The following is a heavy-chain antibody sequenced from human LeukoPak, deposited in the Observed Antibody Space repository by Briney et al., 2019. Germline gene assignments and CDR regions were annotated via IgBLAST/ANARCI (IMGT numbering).Heavy chain of an antibody. CDR2: ISSSGSTI. CDR1: GFTFSSYE. Sequence: GGSLRLSCAASGFTFSSYEMNWVRQAPGKGLEWVSYISSSGSTIYYADSVKGRFTISRDNAKNSLYLQMNSLRAEDTAVYYCARASYSSSWYADYWGLGTLVTVSS. V-gene: IGHV3-48*03. CDR3: ARASYSSSWYADY. D-gene: IGHD6-13*01. J-gene: IGHJ4*02.